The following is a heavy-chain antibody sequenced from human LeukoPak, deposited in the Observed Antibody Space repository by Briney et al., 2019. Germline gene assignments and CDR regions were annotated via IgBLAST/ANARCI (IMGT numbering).Heavy chain of an antibody. CDR2: IYTSGST. CDR1: GGSISSGSYY. J-gene: IGHJ3*02. D-gene: IGHD6-6*01. V-gene: IGHV4-61*02. CDR3: ARDPQYSAFDI. Sequence: KPSETLSLTCTVSGGSISSGSYYWSWIRQPAGKGLEWIGRIYTSGSTNYNPSLKSRVTISVDTSKNQFSLKLSSVTAADTAVYYCARDPQYSAFDIWGQGTMVTASS.